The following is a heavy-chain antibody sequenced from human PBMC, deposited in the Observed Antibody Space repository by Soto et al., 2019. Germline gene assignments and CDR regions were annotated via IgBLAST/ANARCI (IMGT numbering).Heavy chain of an antibody. CDR3: ARGFGSYYPFDY. D-gene: IGHD1-26*01. CDR1: GYTFTSYY. J-gene: IGHJ4*02. V-gene: IGHV1-46*01. Sequence: GASVKVSCKASGYTFTSYYMHWVRQAPGQVLELMGIIIPSGGSTSYAQKFQGRVTMTRDTSTSTVYMELSSLRSEDTAVYYCARGFGSYYPFDYWGQGTLVTVSS. CDR2: IIPSGGST.